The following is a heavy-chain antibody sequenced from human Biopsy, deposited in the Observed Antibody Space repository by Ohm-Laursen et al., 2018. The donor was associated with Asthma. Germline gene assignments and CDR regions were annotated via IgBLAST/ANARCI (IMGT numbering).Heavy chain of an antibody. D-gene: IGHD3-9*01. CDR1: GCTFINYA. CDR2: INAANGNT. V-gene: IGHV1-3*01. J-gene: IGHJ3*02. CDR3: ARTYFDFLTGQVHDAFAM. Sequence: ASSVKVSCKASGCTFINYAIHWVRQAPGHSLEWMGWINAANGNTKYSQKFQGRLTISRDTSASTAYMDLSSLRSEDTAVYYCARTYFDFLTGQVHDAFAMWGQGTMVTVSS.